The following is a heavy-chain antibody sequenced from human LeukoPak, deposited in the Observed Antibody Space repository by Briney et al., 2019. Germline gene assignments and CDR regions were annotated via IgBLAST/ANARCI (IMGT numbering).Heavy chain of an antibody. J-gene: IGHJ4*02. Sequence: SETLSLTCTVSGGSISSGGYSWSWVRQHPGKGLEWIGYIYYSGSTYYNPSLKSRVTISVDTSKNQFSLKLSSVTAADTAVYYCARGSYSAEYSNYVDFDYWGQGTLVTVSS. CDR1: GGSISSGGYS. V-gene: IGHV4-31*03. CDR3: ARGSYSAEYSNYVDFDY. D-gene: IGHD4-11*01. CDR2: IYYSGST.